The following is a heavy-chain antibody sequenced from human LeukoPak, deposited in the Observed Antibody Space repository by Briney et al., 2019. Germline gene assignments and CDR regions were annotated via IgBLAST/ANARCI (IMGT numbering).Heavy chain of an antibody. CDR1: GFTFSSYG. Sequence: GGSLRLSCAASGFTFSSYGMHWVRQAPGKGLEWVAFIRYDGSNKYYADSVKGRFTISRDNSKNTLYLQMNSLRAEDTAVYYCAKKHDSSGYYPGYFDYWGQGTLVTVSS. V-gene: IGHV3-30*02. J-gene: IGHJ4*02. D-gene: IGHD3-22*01. CDR3: AKKHDSSGYYPGYFDY. CDR2: IRYDGSNK.